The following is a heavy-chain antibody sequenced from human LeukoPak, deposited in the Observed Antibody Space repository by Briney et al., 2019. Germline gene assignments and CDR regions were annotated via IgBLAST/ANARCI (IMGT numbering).Heavy chain of an antibody. Sequence: SETLSLTCFGTSFSISTGYYWGWIRQPPGKGLEWIGSIYYSGSTYYNPSLKSRVTISVDTSKNQFSLKLSSMTAADTAVYYCARVTGYSRERRFDYWGQGTLVIVSS. CDR1: SFSISTGYY. CDR2: IYYSGST. V-gene: IGHV4-38-2*02. J-gene: IGHJ4*02. CDR3: ARVTGYSRERRFDY. D-gene: IGHD6-13*01.